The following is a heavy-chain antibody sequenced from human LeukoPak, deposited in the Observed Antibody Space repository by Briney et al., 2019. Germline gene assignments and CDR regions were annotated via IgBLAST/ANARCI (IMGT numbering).Heavy chain of an antibody. CDR3: ARHRTAPTYYYDSSGYLRYNWFDP. CDR2: INHSGST. D-gene: IGHD3-22*01. J-gene: IGHJ5*02. CDR1: GGSISSSSYY. V-gene: IGHV4-39*01. Sequence: SETLSLTCTVSGGSISSSSYYWGWIRQPPGKGLEWIGEINHSGSTNYNPSLKSRVTISVDTSKNQFSLKLSSVTAADTAVYYCARHRTAPTYYYDSSGYLRYNWFDPWGQGTLVTVSS.